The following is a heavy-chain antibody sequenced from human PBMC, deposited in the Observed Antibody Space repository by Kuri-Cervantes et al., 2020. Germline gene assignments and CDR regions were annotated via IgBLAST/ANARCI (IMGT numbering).Heavy chain of an antibody. Sequence: GESLKISCAASGFTFSGSAMHWVRQASGKGLEWVGRIRSKANSYATAYAASVKGRFTISRDDSKNTAYLQMNSLKTEDTAVYYCAADGSTSGSYYNWFDPWGQGTLVTVSS. CDR3: AADGSTSGSYYNWFDP. CDR1: GFTFSGSA. V-gene: IGHV3-73*01. J-gene: IGHJ5*02. D-gene: IGHD1-26*01. CDR2: IRSKANSYAT.